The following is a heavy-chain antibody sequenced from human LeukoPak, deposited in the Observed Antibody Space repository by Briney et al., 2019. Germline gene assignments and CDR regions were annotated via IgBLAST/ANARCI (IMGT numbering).Heavy chain of an antibody. V-gene: IGHV4-34*01. J-gene: IGHJ4*02. CDR1: GGSFSGYY. D-gene: IGHD1-20*01. CDR3: ARLNGYNWNDVPDY. CDR2: INHSGST. Sequence: SETLSLTCAVYGGSFSGYYWSWIRQPPGKGLEWIGEINHSGSTNYNPSLKSRVTISVDTSKNQFSLKLSSVTAADTAVYYCARLNGYNWNDVPDYWGQGTLVTVSS.